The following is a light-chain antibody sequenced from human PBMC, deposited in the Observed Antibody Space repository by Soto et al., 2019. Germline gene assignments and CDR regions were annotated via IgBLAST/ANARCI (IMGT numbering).Light chain of an antibody. J-gene: IGKJ1*01. CDR3: QQYNDWPRT. Sequence: EIVLTQSPATLSLPSGERATFSCRASQSVSSYLAWYQQTAGQAPRLLIYDASDRATGIPARFSGSGSGTEFTLTISSLQSEDFAVYYCQQYNDWPRTFGQGTKVDIK. CDR1: QSVSSY. CDR2: DAS. V-gene: IGKV3-11*01.